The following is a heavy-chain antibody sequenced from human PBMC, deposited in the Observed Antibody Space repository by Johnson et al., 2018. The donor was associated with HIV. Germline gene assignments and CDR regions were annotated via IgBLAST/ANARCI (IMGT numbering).Heavy chain of an antibody. V-gene: IGHV3-13*01. Sequence: VQLVESGGGLVQPGGSLRLSCASSGFTFDDYGMSWVRQAPGKGLEWVSAIGTAGDTYYPGSVKGRFTISREDAKSSLYLQMNSLRAEDTAVYYCAGETRSAAAGHGAFDIWGQGSVVTVSS. CDR3: AGETRSAAAGHGAFDI. CDR2: IGTAGDT. CDR1: GFTFDDYG. J-gene: IGHJ3*02. D-gene: IGHD6-13*01.